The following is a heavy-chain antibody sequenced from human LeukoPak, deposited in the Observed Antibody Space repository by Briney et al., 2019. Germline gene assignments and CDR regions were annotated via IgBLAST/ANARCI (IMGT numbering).Heavy chain of an antibody. V-gene: IGHV4-34*01. J-gene: IGHJ3*02. CDR2: INYSGST. CDR3: ARDRLRLRSSGAFGI. CDR1: GGTFSGYY. D-gene: IGHD4-17*01. Sequence: PSETLSLTCAVYGGTFSGYYWSWIRQPPGKGLEWVGEINYSGSTNYNPSLKSRVTISVDTSKNQFSLKLSSVTAADTAVYYCARDRLRLRSSGAFGIWGQGTMVTVSS.